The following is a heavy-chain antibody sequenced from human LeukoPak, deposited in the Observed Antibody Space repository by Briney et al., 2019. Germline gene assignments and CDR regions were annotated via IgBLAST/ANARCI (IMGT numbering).Heavy chain of an antibody. D-gene: IGHD6-19*01. J-gene: IGHJ4*02. CDR1: GYTFTGYY. Sequence: ASVKVSCKASGYTFTGYYMHWVRQAPGQGLEWMGWINPNSGDTNYAQKFQGRVTMTRDTSISTAYMELSRLRSDDTAVYYCAREISGWYYLDYWGQGTLVTVSS. CDR2: INPNSGDT. CDR3: AREISGWYYLDY. V-gene: IGHV1-2*02.